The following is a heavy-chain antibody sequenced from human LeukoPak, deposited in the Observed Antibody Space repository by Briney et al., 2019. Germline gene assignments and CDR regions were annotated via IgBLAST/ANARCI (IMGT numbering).Heavy chain of an antibody. CDR3: ARVEEYSNSSAYWYFDL. CDR2: IYTSGST. J-gene: IGHJ2*01. D-gene: IGHD6-6*01. V-gene: IGHV4-61*02. Sequence: PSETLSLTCTVSGASISSGGFYWSWIRQPAGKGLEWIERIYTSGSTNYNPSLKSRVTISVDTSKNQFSLKLSSVTAADTAVYYCARVEEYSNSSAYWYFDLWGRGTLVTVSS. CDR1: GASISSGGFY.